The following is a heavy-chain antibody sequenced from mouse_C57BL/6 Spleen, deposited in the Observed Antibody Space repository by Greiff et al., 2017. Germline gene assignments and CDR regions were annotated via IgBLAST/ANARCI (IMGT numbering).Heavy chain of an antibody. Sequence: QVQLKESGPGLVAPSPSLSITCTVSGFSFTSYGVDWVRQSPGKGLEWLGVIWGVGGTNYNSALKSSMGIRQDNTKSQDFLKMNGQQTDDTARYYGSSRYYGRGFAYWGQGTLVTVSA. CDR3: SSRYYGRGFAY. CDR2: IWGVGGT. CDR1: GFSFTSYG. J-gene: IGHJ3*01. D-gene: IGHD1-1*01. V-gene: IGHV2-6*01.